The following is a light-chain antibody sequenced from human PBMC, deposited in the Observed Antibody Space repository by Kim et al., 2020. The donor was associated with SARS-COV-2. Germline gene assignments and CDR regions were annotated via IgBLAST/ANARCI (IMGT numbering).Light chain of an antibody. CDR1: SGHSSYI. J-gene: IGLJ3*02. Sequence: QLALTQSSSASASLGSSVKLTCTLSSGHSSYIIAWHQQQPGKAPRYLMKLEGSGSYNKGSGVPDRFSGSSSGADRYLTISNRQSEDEADYYCETWDSNTHWVFGGGTQLTVL. V-gene: IGLV4-60*03. CDR3: ETWDSNTHWV. CDR2: LEGSGSY.